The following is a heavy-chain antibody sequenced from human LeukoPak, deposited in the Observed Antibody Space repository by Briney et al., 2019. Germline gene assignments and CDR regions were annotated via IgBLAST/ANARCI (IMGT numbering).Heavy chain of an antibody. CDR1: GFTFSSYG. CDR2: IWYDGSSK. V-gene: IGHV3-33*01. D-gene: IGHD2-21*02. Sequence: EAGGSLRLSCAASGFTFSSYGMHWVRQAPGKGLEWVALIWYDGSSKHYADSVRGRFTISRDNSKNTLYLQMNSLRAEDTAVYYCAREEITGVVVTAIRYWGQGTLVTVSS. J-gene: IGHJ4*02. CDR3: AREEITGVVVTAIRY.